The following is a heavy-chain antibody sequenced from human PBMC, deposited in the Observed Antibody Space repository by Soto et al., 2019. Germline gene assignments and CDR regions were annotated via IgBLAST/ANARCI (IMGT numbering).Heavy chain of an antibody. CDR1: GGSFSGYY. V-gene: IGHV4-34*01. CDR2: INHSGST. D-gene: IGHD6-6*01. Sequence: PSKNLSLTCAVYGGSFSGYYWSWIRQPPGKGLEWIGEINHSGSTNYNPSLKSRVTISVDTSKNQLSLKLSSVTAADTAVYYCARWGSSSSRKYYYYYGKDVWGHGTTVSVSS. J-gene: IGHJ6*02. CDR3: ARWGSSSSRKYYYYYGKDV.